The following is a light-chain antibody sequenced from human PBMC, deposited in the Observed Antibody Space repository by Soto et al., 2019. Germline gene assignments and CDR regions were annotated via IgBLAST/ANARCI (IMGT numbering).Light chain of an antibody. CDR1: SSDVGGYNY. V-gene: IGLV2-14*01. J-gene: IGLJ1*01. Sequence: QSVLTQPASVSGSPGQSITISCTGTSSDVGGYNYVSWYQQHPGKAPKLMIYDVSNRPSGVSNRFSGSKSGNTASLTISGLQAEDEADYYCSSYTSSSPYVFGPVTKVTVL. CDR2: DVS. CDR3: SSYTSSSPYV.